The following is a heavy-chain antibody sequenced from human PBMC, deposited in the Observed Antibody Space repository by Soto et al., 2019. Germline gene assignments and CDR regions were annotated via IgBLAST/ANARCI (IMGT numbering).Heavy chain of an antibody. CDR1: GFTFSSYA. J-gene: IGHJ6*02. D-gene: IGHD3-10*01. Sequence: GGSLRLSCAASGFTFSSYAMHWVRQAPGKGLEWVAVISYDGSNKYYADSVKGRFTISRDNSKNTLYLQMNSLRAEDTAVYYCARDDVLLWFGELWYYYYYGMDVWGQGTTVTVSS. CDR2: ISYDGSNK. CDR3: ARDDVLLWFGELWYYYYYGMDV. V-gene: IGHV3-30-3*01.